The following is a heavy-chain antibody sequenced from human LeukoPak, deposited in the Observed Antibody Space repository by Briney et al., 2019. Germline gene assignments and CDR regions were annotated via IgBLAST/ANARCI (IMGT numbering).Heavy chain of an antibody. Sequence: GRSLRLSCAASGFTFSSYGMHWVRQAPGKGLEWVAVISYDGSNKYYADSVKGRFTISRDNSKNTLYLQMNRLRAEDTAVYYCAKDSQPISSGPHFDYWGQGTLVTVSS. J-gene: IGHJ4*02. CDR3: AKDSQPISSGPHFDY. CDR2: ISYDGSNK. D-gene: IGHD3-22*01. CDR1: GFTFSSYG. V-gene: IGHV3-30*18.